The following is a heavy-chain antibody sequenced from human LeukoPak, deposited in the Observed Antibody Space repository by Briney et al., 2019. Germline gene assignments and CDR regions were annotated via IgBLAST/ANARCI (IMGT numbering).Heavy chain of an antibody. Sequence: GGSLRLSCAASGFSFSEYSMNWVRQAPGNGRQWVSYIDSTSRNIYYGDSVKCRFTVSRDNAKNSLHLQLNSLRDEDTALYYCAREDDAWGPNTFNVWGKGAMVTVSS. CDR3: AREDDAWGPNTFNV. CDR1: GFSFSEYS. D-gene: IGHD7-27*01. CDR2: IDSTSRNI. V-gene: IGHV3-48*02. J-gene: IGHJ3*01.